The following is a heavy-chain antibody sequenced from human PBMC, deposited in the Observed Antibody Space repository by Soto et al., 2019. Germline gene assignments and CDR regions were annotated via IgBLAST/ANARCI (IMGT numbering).Heavy chain of an antibody. J-gene: IGHJ6*04. CDR2: IYSGGDT. D-gene: IGHD3-10*01. V-gene: IGHV3-53*04. CDR1: GFAVRHNY. CDR3: ARKNDSIPSGGDV. Sequence: EVQLVESGGGLVQPGGSLRLSCTASGFAVRHNYMTWVRQAPGKGLEWVSLIYSGGDTAYADSVKGRFTISRHTSQNTLYLQMNSLRAEDTAVYYCARKNDSIPSGGDVWGKGTAVTVSS.